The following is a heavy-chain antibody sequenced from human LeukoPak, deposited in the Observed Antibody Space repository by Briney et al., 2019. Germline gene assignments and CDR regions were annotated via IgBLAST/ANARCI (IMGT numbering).Heavy chain of an antibody. D-gene: IGHD1-26*01. J-gene: IGHJ4*02. CDR3: AKALGGGPTSFDS. CDR2: IWYDGSRK. CDR1: IFSFSSYA. V-gene: IGHV3-30*02. Sequence: GGSLRLSCSASIFSFSSYAMHWVRQAPGKGLQWVAFIWYDGSRKYYGDSVKGRFTISRDNSKNTLYLQMNSLRPEDTAVYYCAKALGGGPTSFDSWGQGTLVVVSS.